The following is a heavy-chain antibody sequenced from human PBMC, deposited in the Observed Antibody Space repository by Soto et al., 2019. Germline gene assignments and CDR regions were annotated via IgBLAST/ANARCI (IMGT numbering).Heavy chain of an antibody. V-gene: IGHV1-69*01. CDR2: IIPMFAAS. J-gene: IGHJ4*02. CDR3: ARGGIVAVPAALSSYHDYTNYRFDS. Sequence: QVQLAQSGAEVRKPGSSVKVSCGASGGSFSDFAFSWVRQAPGQDLEWMGGIIPMFAASKYAQRFQDRVTITADESTNTVYLALSSLTSDDTATYYCARGGIVAVPAALSSYHDYTNYRFDSWGQGTLVTVSS. D-gene: IGHD2-15*01. CDR1: GGSFSDFA.